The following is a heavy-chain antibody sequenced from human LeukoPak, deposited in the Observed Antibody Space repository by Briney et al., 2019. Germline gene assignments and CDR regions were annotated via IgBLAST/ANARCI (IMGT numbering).Heavy chain of an antibody. CDR2: ISWDGGST. J-gene: IGHJ4*02. CDR3: AKGYYYDSSGYLDY. CDR1: GFTFDDYA. Sequence: GGSLRLSCAASGFTFDDYAMHWVRQTPGKGLEWVSLISWDGGSTYYADSVKGRFTISRDNIKNSLYLQMNSLRAEDTALYYCAKGYYYDSSGYLDYWGQGTLVTVSS. V-gene: IGHV3-43D*03. D-gene: IGHD3-22*01.